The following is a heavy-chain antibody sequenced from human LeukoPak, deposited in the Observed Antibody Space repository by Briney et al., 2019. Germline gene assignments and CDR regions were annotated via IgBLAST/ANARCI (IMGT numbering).Heavy chain of an antibody. CDR3: ARVKVFMITFGGVIVNYYYMDV. D-gene: IGHD3-16*02. V-gene: IGHV1-8*02. CDR1: GYTFTSYG. J-gene: IGHJ6*03. CDR2: MNPNSGNT. Sequence: GASVKVSCKASGYTFTSYGISWVRQAPGQGLEWMGWMNPNSGNTGYAQKFQGRVTMTRNTSISTAYMELSSLRSEDTAVYYCARVKVFMITFGGVIVNYYYMDVWGKGTTVTVSS.